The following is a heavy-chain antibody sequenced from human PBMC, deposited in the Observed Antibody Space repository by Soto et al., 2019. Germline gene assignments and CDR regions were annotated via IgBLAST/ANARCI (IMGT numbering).Heavy chain of an antibody. Sequence: EVQLVESGGGLVQPGGSLRLSCAASGVTVSSNYMSLVRQAPGKGLEWVSVIYSGGSTYYADSVKGRFTISRDNSKNTLYLQMNSLRAEDTAVYDCARHGYNYGGGYFDYWGQGTLVTVSS. CDR1: GVTVSSNY. CDR2: IYSGGST. CDR3: ARHGYNYGGGYFDY. J-gene: IGHJ4*02. V-gene: IGHV3-66*04. D-gene: IGHD5-18*01.